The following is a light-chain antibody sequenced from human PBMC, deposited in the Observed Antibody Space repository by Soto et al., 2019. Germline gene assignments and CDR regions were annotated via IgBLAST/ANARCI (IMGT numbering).Light chain of an antibody. Sequence: SVLTQPASVSGSPGQSITISCTGTSSDVGSYNLVSWYQQHPGKAPKLMIYEGSKRPSGVSNRFSGSKSGNTASLTISGLQAEDEADYYCSSYASSTTPYVFGTGTKLTVL. CDR3: SSYASSTTPYV. V-gene: IGLV2-14*02. CDR2: EGS. J-gene: IGLJ1*01. CDR1: SSDVGSYNL.